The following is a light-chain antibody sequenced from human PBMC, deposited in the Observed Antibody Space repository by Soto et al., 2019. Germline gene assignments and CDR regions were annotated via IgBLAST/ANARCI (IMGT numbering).Light chain of an antibody. Sequence: EIVLTQSPATLSLSPGERATLSCRASQSVANYLAWYQQKPGQAPRLLIYGASNRATGISARFSGSGSGTDFTLTISSLEPEAFEVYYCQQRSDWTPYTFGQGTKVDIK. CDR2: GAS. CDR1: QSVANY. J-gene: IGKJ2*01. V-gene: IGKV3-11*01. CDR3: QQRSDWTPYT.